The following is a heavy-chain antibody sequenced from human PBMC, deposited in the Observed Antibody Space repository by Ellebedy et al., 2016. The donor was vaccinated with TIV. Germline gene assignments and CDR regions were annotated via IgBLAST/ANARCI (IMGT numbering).Heavy chain of an antibody. J-gene: IGHJ4*02. CDR1: GYTFTGYY. Sequence: AASVKVSCKASGYTFTGYYMHWVRQAPGQGLEWMGWINPDRGDTKYPQSFQVRVSMTRDTSSSTASMELSGLTSDDTAIYYCAKDRFPYYDSSGTTGYFDCWGQGTLVTVSS. V-gene: IGHV1-2*02. D-gene: IGHD3-22*01. CDR2: INPDRGDT. CDR3: AKDRFPYYDSSGTTGYFDC.